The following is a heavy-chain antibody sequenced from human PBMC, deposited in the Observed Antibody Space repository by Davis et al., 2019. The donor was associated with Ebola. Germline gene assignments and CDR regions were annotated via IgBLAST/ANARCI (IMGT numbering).Heavy chain of an antibody. V-gene: IGHV4-34*01. Sequence: MPSETLSLTCAVLGRSFSGNYWSWIRQSPGKGLEWIGEISPGGSTSYNPSLQSRVTFSVDTSKNEISLSLNSMTAADTAVYYCARSNTAPRWGYYYSGMDVWGQGTTVAVSS. D-gene: IGHD4-11*01. CDR2: ISPGGST. CDR3: ARSNTAPRWGYYYSGMDV. J-gene: IGHJ6*02. CDR1: GRSFSGNY.